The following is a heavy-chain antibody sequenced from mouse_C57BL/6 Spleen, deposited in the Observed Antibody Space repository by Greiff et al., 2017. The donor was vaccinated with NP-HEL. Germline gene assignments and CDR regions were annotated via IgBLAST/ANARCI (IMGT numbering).Heavy chain of an antibody. CDR1: GFTFSDYG. J-gene: IGHJ1*03. V-gene: IGHV5-17*01. CDR2: ISSGSSTI. D-gene: IGHD1-1*01. Sequence: EVHLVESGGGLVKPGGSLKLSCAASGFTFSDYGMHWVRQAPEKGLEWVAYISSGSSTISYADTVKGRFTISRDNAKNTLFLQMTSLRSEDSAMYYCARPTVVDSWYFDVWGTGTTVTVSS. CDR3: ARPTVVDSWYFDV.